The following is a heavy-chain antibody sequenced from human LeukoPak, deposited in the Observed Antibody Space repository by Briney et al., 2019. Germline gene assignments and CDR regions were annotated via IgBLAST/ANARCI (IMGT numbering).Heavy chain of an antibody. J-gene: IGHJ5*02. D-gene: IGHD6-6*01. CDR3: AREYSSSYGWFDP. CDR2: IYYSGST. CDR1: GGSISSYY. Sequence: SETLSLTCTVSGGSISSYYWSWLRQPPGKGPEWIGYIYYSGSTNYNPSLKSRVTISVDTSKNQFSLKLSSVTAADTAVYYCAREYSSSYGWFDPWGQGTLVTVSS. V-gene: IGHV4-59*01.